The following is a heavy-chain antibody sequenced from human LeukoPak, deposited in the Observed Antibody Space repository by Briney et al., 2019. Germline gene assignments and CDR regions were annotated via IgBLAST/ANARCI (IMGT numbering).Heavy chain of an antibody. V-gene: IGHV4-59*01. D-gene: IGHD3-3*01. CDR1: GGSISSYY. CDR3: ARDPGYYDFWSGYYRYYGMDV. Sequence: PSETLSLTCTVSGGSISSYYWSWIRQPPGKGLEWIGYIYYSGSTNYNPSLKSRVTISVDTSKNQFSLKLSSVTAADTAVYYCARDPGYYDFWSGYYRYYGMDVWGQGTTVTVSS. J-gene: IGHJ6*02. CDR2: IYYSGST.